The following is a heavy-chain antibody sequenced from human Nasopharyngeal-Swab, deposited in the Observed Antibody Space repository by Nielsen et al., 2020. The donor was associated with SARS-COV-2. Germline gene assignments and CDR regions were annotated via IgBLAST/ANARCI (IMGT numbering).Heavy chain of an antibody. CDR3: ATGDPTVTTSNWFDP. Sequence: ASVKVSCKVSGYTLTELSMHWVRQAPGKGLEWMGGFDPEDGETIYAQKFQGRVTMTEGTSTDTAYMELSSLRSEDTAVYYCATGDPTVTTSNWFDPWGQGTLVTVSS. V-gene: IGHV1-24*01. CDR1: GYTLTELS. CDR2: FDPEDGET. J-gene: IGHJ5*02. D-gene: IGHD4-17*01.